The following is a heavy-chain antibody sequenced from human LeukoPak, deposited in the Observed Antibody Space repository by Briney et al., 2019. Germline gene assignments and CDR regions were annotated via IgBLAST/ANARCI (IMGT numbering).Heavy chain of an antibody. Sequence: ASVKVSCKVSGYTLTELSMHWVRQAPGKGLEWMGGFDPEDGETIYAQKFQGRVTMTEDTSTDTAYMELSSLRSEDTAVYYCATSVVVVVAATPFDYWGQGTLVTVSS. CDR3: ATSVVVVVAATPFDY. CDR1: GYTLTELS. V-gene: IGHV1-24*01. D-gene: IGHD2-15*01. CDR2: FDPEDGET. J-gene: IGHJ4*02.